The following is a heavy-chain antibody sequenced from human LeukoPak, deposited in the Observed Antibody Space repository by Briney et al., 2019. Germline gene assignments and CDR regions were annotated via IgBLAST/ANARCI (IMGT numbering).Heavy chain of an antibody. D-gene: IGHD6-13*01. CDR2: IYYSGST. CDR3: ASGGAGIAAAP. J-gene: IGHJ3*01. V-gene: IGHV4-59*01. CDR1: GGSISTYY. Sequence: SETLSLTCTVSGGSISTYYWSWIRQPPGEGLEWIGCIYYSGSTNYHPSLKSRVTMSVDTSKNQFSLKLTSVTAADTAVYYCASGGAGIAAAPWGQGTMVTVSS.